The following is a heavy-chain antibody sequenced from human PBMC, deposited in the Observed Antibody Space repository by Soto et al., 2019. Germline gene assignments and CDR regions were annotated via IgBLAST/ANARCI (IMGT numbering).Heavy chain of an antibody. V-gene: IGHV1-69*02. CDR1: GDTFNFYS. CDR3: ATSYGSGYRAFDS. CDR2: INPILSMS. D-gene: IGHD3-10*01. J-gene: IGHJ4*02. Sequence: QVQLVQSGAEVKKPGSSVRVSCKASGDTFNFYSINWVRQAPGLGLEWMGRINPILSMSNYAQRFQGRVTMTADKSTSTAYMELSSLRSEDTAMYYCATSYGSGYRAFDSWGQGALLTVSS.